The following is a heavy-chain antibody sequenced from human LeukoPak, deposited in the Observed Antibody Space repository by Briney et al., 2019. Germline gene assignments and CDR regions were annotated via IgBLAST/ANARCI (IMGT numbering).Heavy chain of an antibody. D-gene: IGHD2-15*01. CDR2: LNNSGNNI. Sequence: PGGSLRLSCAASGFTFSDYYMSWIRQAPGKGLEWISYLNNSGNNIYYADSVKGRFTISRDNAKNSLYLQMNSLRAEDTAVHDCAKGCGAFDIWGQGTMVTVSS. J-gene: IGHJ3*02. CDR1: GFTFSDYY. V-gene: IGHV3-11*04. CDR3: AKGCGAFDI.